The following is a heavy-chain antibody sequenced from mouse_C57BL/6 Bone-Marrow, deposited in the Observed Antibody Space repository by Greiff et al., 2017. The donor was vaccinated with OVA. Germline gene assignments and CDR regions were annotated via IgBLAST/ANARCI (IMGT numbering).Heavy chain of an antibody. Sequence: VQLQQSGPELVKPGASVKIPCKASGYTFTDYNMDWVKQSHGKSLEWIGDINPNNGGTIYNQKFKGKATLTVDKSSSTAYMELRSLTSEDTAVYYCARLYYYGSSYEYFDVWGTGTTVTVSS. D-gene: IGHD1-1*01. J-gene: IGHJ1*03. V-gene: IGHV1-18*01. CDR3: ARLYYYGSSYEYFDV. CDR2: INPNNGGT. CDR1: GYTFTDYN.